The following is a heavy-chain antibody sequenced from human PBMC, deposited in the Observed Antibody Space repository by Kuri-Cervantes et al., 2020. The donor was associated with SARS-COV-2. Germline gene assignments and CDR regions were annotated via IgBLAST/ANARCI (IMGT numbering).Heavy chain of an antibody. V-gene: IGHV3-21*04. CDR1: GFTFDDYT. Sequence: GESLKISCAASGFTFDDYTMHWVRQAPGKGLEWVSSISRSSSYIYYADSVKGRFTISRDNAKNSLYLQMNSLRAEDTAVYYCAKEGYYYDSSGYYLFDDWGQGTLVTVSS. J-gene: IGHJ4*02. CDR3: AKEGYYYDSSGYYLFDD. CDR2: ISRSSSYI. D-gene: IGHD3-22*01.